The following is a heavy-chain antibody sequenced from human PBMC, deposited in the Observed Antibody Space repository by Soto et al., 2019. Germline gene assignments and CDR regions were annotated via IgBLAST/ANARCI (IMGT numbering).Heavy chain of an antibody. J-gene: IGHJ5*02. V-gene: IGHV6-1*01. CDR3: ARPIGNSWLDP. CDR2: TYYRSKWYN. Sequence: PSHTLSLTCAICGNSVSTNSATLYSIKKSPSRGLYWLGRTYYRSKWYNDYAVSVKGRITINPDTSNNQLSLQLNSVTPDDTAVYYCARPIGNSWLDPWGQGTLVTV. CDR1: GNSVSTNSAT.